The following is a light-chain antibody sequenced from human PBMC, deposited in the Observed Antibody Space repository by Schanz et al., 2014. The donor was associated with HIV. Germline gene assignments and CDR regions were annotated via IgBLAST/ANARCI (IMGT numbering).Light chain of an antibody. CDR2: EVS. CDR3: SSYAATSNVL. CDR1: SSDVGGYNY. Sequence: QSALTQPPSASGSPGQSVTISCTGTSSDVGGYNYVSWYQQHPGKAPKLMIYEVSERPSGVPDRFSGSKSGNTASLTVSGHQADDEADYYCSSYAATSNVLFGGGTKLTVL. J-gene: IGLJ3*02. V-gene: IGLV2-8*01.